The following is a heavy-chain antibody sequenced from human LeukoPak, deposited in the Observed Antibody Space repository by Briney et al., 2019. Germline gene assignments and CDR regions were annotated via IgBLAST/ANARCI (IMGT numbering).Heavy chain of an antibody. CDR2: IYTSGST. CDR1: GGSISSYY. J-gene: IGHJ5*02. V-gene: IGHV4-4*07. CDR3: ARDGGYCSSTSCYGGSNWFDP. Sequence: SETLSLTRTVSGGSISSYYWSWIRQPAGKGLEWIGRIYTSGSTNYNPSLKSRVTMSVDTSKNQFSLKLSSVTAADTAVYYCARDGGYCSSTSCYGGSNWFDPWGQGTLVTVSS. D-gene: IGHD2-2*01.